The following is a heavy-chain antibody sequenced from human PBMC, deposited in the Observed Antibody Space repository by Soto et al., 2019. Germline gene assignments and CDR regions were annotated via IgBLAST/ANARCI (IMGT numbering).Heavy chain of an antibody. CDR1: GYTFTSSY. CDR3: ARSLMEGDY. J-gene: IGHJ4*02. Sequence: QVQLVQSGAEVKRPGASVKLSCKASGYTFTSSYIHWVRQAPGQGLEWMAIINPNGSSTNYAQKCQGRVTMTRDTSTTTVYMELSSLTSEDTAVYYCARSLMEGDYWGQGTLVTVSS. V-gene: IGHV1-46*03. CDR2: INPNGSST. D-gene: IGHD1-1*01.